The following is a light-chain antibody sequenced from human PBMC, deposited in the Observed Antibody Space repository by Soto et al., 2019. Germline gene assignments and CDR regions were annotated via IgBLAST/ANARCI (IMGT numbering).Light chain of an antibody. V-gene: IGKV3-15*01. CDR2: DAS. CDR3: QQYNTWPPYT. Sequence: DIVMTQSPGTLSVSPGERATLSCRASQSVSSNLAWYQQKPGQAPRLLFYDASPRATGIPARFSGSGSGTDFTLSIMSLQSEDFAVYFCQQYNTWPPYTFGQGTKLEI. J-gene: IGKJ2*01. CDR1: QSVSSN.